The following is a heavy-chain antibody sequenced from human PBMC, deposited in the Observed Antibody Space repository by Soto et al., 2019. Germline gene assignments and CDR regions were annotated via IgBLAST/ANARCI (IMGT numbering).Heavy chain of an antibody. CDR2: IYYSGST. V-gene: IGHV4-39*07. J-gene: IGHJ4*02. CDR1: GGSISSSNYY. D-gene: IGHD2-2*01. CDR3: ARELQYCSSTSCRLYYFDY. Sequence: SETLSLTCTVSGGSISSSNYYWGWIRQPPGKGLEWIGSIYYSGSTYYNPSLKSRVTISVDTSKNQFSLKLSSVTAADTAVYYCARELQYCSSTSCRLYYFDYWGQGTLVTVS.